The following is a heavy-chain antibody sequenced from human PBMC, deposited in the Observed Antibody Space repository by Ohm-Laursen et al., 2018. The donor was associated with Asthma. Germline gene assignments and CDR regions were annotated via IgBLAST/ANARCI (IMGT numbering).Heavy chain of an antibody. D-gene: IGHD1-1*01. CDR1: GFKFSDYY. Sequence: SLRLSCSASGFKFSDYYMSWVRQAPGKGLEWVSLINSAGDTKYADSVKGRFTFSRDNSKNTLFLQMDSLRVEDTAVYYCARGGGRYLIDDWGQGTVVTVSS. J-gene: IGHJ4*02. CDR2: INSAGDT. V-gene: IGHV3-53*01. CDR3: ARGGGRYLIDD.